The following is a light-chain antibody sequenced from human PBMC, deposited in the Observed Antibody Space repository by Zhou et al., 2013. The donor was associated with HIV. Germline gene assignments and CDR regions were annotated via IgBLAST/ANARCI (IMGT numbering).Light chain of an antibody. J-gene: IGKJ4*01. V-gene: IGKV3-11*01. Sequence: IVLTQSPATLSLSPGERATLFCRVSQSISSNLAWYQQKPGQAPRLLMYDASNRANGIPAKFSGSGSGTDFSLTISSLEPEDFAVYYCQQYGSSPTTFGGGTKVEIK. CDR1: QSISSN. CDR3: QQYGSSPTT. CDR2: DAS.